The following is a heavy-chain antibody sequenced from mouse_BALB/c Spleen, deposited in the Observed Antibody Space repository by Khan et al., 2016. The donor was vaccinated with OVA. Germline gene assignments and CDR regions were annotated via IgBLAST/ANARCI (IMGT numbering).Heavy chain of an antibody. V-gene: IGHV1-26*01. CDR1: GYSFTAYY. Sequence: VQLQQSGPDLVKTGASVKISCKASGYSFTAYYMNWVKQSHGKSLECIGRINPNNDNTNYNQKFKGKAILTVDTSSSTAYMELRGLTSEASAVCICARGYDYFAYWGQGTLVTVSA. CDR2: INPNNDNT. J-gene: IGHJ3*01. D-gene: IGHD2-14*01. CDR3: ARGYDYFAY.